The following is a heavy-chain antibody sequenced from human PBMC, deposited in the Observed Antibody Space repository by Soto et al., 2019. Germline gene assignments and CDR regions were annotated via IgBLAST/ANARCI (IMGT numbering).Heavy chain of an antibody. CDR1: GFTFSNYA. CDR3: AKDHAKYSGSNLDY. CDR2: VSGNGGSR. D-gene: IGHD1-26*01. Sequence: EVQLLESGGGLVQPGGSLRLSCAASGFTFSNYAMNWVRQAPGKGLEWVSAVSGNGGSRYYADSVKGRFTISRDNSRNTLYLQMNSLRAEDTAVYYCAKDHAKYSGSNLDYWGQGTLVTVSS. J-gene: IGHJ4*02. V-gene: IGHV3-23*01.